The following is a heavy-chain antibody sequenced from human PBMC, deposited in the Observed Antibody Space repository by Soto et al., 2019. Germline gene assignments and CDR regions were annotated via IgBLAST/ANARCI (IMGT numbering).Heavy chain of an antibody. D-gene: IGHD6-13*01. CDR3: ARMPEAAAVTNHNSRI. V-gene: IGHV3-23*01. Sequence: PGGSLRLSCAASGFTFSSYAMSWVRQAPGKGLEWVSAISGSGGSTYYADSVKGRFTISRDNSKNTLYLQMNSLRAEDTAVYYCARMPEAAAVTNHNSRIWGQGTMVTVSS. CDR2: ISGSGGST. CDR1: GFTFSSYA. J-gene: IGHJ3*02.